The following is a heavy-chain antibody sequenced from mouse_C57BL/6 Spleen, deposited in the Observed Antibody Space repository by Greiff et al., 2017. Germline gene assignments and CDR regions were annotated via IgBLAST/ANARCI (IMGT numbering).Heavy chain of an antibody. CDR3: ARQNYSNYVYFDV. Sequence: VKLVESGPGLVAPSQSLSITCTVSGFSLTSYAISWVRQPPGKGLEWLGGIWTGGGTNYNSALKSRLSISKDNSKSQVFLKMNSLQTDDTARYYCARQNYSNYVYFDVWGTGTTVTVSS. D-gene: IGHD2-5*01. CDR1: GFSLTSYA. CDR2: IWTGGGT. V-gene: IGHV2-9-1*01. J-gene: IGHJ1*03.